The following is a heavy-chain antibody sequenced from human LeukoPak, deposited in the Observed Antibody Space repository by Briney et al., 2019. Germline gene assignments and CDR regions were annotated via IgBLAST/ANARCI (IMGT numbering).Heavy chain of an antibody. Sequence: GGSLRLSCAASGFTFSTYGLHWVRQAPGKGLEWVANIKQDGSEKYYVDSVKGRFTISRDNAKNSLYLQMNSLRAEDTAVYYCARGHSSLYQPLHAYYFDYWGQGTLVTVSS. J-gene: IGHJ4*02. D-gene: IGHD3-16*01. CDR2: IKQDGSEK. CDR1: GFTFSTYG. CDR3: ARGHSSLYQPLHAYYFDY. V-gene: IGHV3-7*04.